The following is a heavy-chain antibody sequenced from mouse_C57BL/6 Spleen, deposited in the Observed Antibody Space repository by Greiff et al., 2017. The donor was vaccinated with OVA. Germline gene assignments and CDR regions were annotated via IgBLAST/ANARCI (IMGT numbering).Heavy chain of an antibody. CDR3: ARDYSNYERWYFDV. J-gene: IGHJ1*03. Sequence: EVKLQQSGPELVKPGASVKIPCKASGYTFTDYNMDWVKQSHGKSLEWIGDINPNNGGTIYNQKFKGKATLTVAKSSRTAYMEHRSLTSEDTAVYYCARDYSNYERWYFDVWGTGTTVTVSS. CDR1: GYTFTDYN. D-gene: IGHD2-5*01. V-gene: IGHV1-18*01. CDR2: INPNNGGT.